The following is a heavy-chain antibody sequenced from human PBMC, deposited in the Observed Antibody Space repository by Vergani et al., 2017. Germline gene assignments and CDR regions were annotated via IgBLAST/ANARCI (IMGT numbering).Heavy chain of an antibody. CDR3: ARXPGAHNSLTTGVGY. J-gene: IGHJ4*02. D-gene: IGHD1-1*01. CDR1: GYTFTGYY. CDR2: INPNSGGT. Sequence: QVQLVQSGAEVKKPGASVEVSCKASGYTFTGYYMHWVRQAPGQGLEWMGWINPNSGGTNYAQKFQGRVTMTRDTSISTAYMELSRLRSDDTAVYYCARXPGAHNSLTTGVGYWGQGTLVTVSS. V-gene: IGHV1-2*02.